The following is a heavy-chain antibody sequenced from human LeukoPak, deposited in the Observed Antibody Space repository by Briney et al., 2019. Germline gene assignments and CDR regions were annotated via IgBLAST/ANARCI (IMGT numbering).Heavy chain of an antibody. CDR2: IKQDGSEK. CDR1: GFTFSSYW. J-gene: IGHJ4*02. Sequence: GGSLRLSCAASGFTFSSYWMSWVRQAPGKGLEWVANIKQDGSEKYYVDSVKGRFTISRDNAKNSLYLQMNSLRAEDTAVYYCARLVTVTTPFRVFDYWGQGTLVTVSS. V-gene: IGHV3-7*04. CDR3: ARLVTVTTPFRVFDY. D-gene: IGHD4-17*01.